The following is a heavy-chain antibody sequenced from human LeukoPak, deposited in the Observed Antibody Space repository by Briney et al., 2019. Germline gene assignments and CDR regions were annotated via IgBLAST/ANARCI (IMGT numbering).Heavy chain of an antibody. CDR2: LNPRSGDT. V-gene: IGHV1-2*02. D-gene: IGHD5-24*01. CDR1: GYPFTDYY. Sequence: ASVKVSCKASGYPFTDYYVHWVRQAPGQGLEWMGWLNPRSGDTEYAQKFRGRVTMTRDPSISTAYMDLSSLTSDDPSVYYCARDLVSVATILPPDGFDIWGQGTLVTVSS. J-gene: IGHJ3*02. CDR3: ARDLVSVATILPPDGFDI.